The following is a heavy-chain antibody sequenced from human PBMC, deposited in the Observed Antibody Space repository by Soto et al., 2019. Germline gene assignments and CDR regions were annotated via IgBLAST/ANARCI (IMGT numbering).Heavy chain of an antibody. D-gene: IGHD3-9*01. Sequence: SETLSLTCDVYAGSFSAYYWTWIRQPPGEGLEWSGEINHSGSTNYNPSLKSRVTISLDTSKNQFSLKLTSVTAAETAVYYCASEKTYYDILTGYYWFDPWGQGTLVTVSS. J-gene: IGHJ5*02. CDR1: AGSFSAYY. CDR2: INHSGST. V-gene: IGHV4-34*01. CDR3: ASEKTYYDILTGYYWFDP.